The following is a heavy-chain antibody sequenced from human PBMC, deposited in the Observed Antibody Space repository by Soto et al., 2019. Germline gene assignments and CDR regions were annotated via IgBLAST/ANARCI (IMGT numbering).Heavy chain of an antibody. CDR2: IYYSGST. Sequence: SETLSLTCTVSGCSISSGVYYWSWIRQHPGKGLEWIGYIYYSGSTYYNPSLKSRVTISVDTSKNQFSLKLSSVAAADTAVYYCARDRGYSGYQRPRNGMDVWGQGTTVTVSS. CDR1: GCSISSGVYY. CDR3: ARDRGYSGYQRPRNGMDV. V-gene: IGHV4-31*03. D-gene: IGHD5-12*01. J-gene: IGHJ6*01.